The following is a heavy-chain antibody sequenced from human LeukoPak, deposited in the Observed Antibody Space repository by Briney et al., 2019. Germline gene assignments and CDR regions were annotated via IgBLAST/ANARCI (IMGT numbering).Heavy chain of an antibody. V-gene: IGHV3-21*01. CDR1: GFTFSAYS. J-gene: IGHJ6*02. CDR3: AREGYYCGLDV. Sequence: SGGSLRLSCAASGFTFSAYSMNWVRQAPGKGLEWVSSISYTSSSISYADSVRGRFTVSRDNAKNSLYLQMNSLRVEETAVYYCAREGYYCGLDVWGPGTTVTVSS. CDR2: ISYTSSSI.